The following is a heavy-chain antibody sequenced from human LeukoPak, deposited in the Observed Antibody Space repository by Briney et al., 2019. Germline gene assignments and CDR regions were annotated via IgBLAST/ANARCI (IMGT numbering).Heavy chain of an antibody. J-gene: IGHJ3*02. CDR3: ARHPHSSGWCKDAFDI. Sequence: SETLSLTCTVSGGSISSSSYYWGWIRQPPGKGLEWIGTMYYTGSTYYNPSLKSRVTISVDTSQNQFSLKLSSVTATDTAVYYCARHPHSSGWCKDAFDIWGQGTMVTVSS. CDR2: MYYTGST. V-gene: IGHV4-39*01. D-gene: IGHD6-19*01. CDR1: GGSISSSSYY.